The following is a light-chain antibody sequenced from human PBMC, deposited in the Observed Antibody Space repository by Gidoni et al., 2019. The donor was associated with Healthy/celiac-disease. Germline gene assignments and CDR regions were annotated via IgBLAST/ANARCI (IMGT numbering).Light chain of an antibody. J-gene: IGKJ4*01. CDR3: QQYSSSSLT. CDR2: RAS. V-gene: IGKV3-20*01. Sequence: PSLQLKETAPHSCSGSLSVSRCYLAWNQKKPGQALRLLTYRASSRDTGIPDSFSAIGSGTVLPLTTSSLNPEDFAVYYGQQYSSSSLTFGGGTKVEIK. CDR1: LSVSRCY.